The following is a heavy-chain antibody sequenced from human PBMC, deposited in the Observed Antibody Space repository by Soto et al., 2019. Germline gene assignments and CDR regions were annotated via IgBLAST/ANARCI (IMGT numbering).Heavy chain of an antibody. V-gene: IGHV1-69*01. CDR3: ARVTYCSSTSCKSWFDP. D-gene: IGHD2-2*01. CDR2: IIPIFGTA. CDR1: GGTFSSYA. J-gene: IGHJ5*02. Sequence: QVQLVQSGAEVKKPGSSVKVSCKASGGTFSSYAVSWVRQAPGQGLEWMGGIIPIFGTANYAQKFQGRVTITADESTSTAYMELSSLRSEDTAVYYCARVTYCSSTSCKSWFDPWGQGTLVTVSS.